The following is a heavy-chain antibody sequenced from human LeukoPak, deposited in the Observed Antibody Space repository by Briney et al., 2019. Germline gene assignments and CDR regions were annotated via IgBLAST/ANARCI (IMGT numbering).Heavy chain of an antibody. CDR2: ITSSGDDT. D-gene: IGHD3-16*01. CDR1: GFSSRNYA. CDR3: AFDWGFDY. V-gene: IGHV3-23*01. Sequence: GGSLRLTCAVSGFSSRNYAMSWVRQAPGKGLEWVSSITSSGDDTFYAASVKGWFTISRDNTWDTVFLHMNSLRADDTAVYYCAFDWGFDYWGQGTLVTVSS. J-gene: IGHJ4*02.